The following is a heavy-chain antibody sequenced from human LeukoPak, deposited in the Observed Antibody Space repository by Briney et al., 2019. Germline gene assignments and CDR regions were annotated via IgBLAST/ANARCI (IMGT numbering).Heavy chain of an antibody. CDR2: INPNSGGT. J-gene: IGHJ5*02. Sequence: ASVKVSCKASGYTLSQYAMHWVRQAPGQGLEWMGWINPNSGGTKYAQKFQGRVTMTRDTSINTAYMEVSRLRSDDTAVYYCARDSSGWTNNWFDPWGQGTLVTVSS. V-gene: IGHV1-2*02. CDR3: ARDSSGWTNNWFDP. D-gene: IGHD6-19*01. CDR1: GYTLSQYA.